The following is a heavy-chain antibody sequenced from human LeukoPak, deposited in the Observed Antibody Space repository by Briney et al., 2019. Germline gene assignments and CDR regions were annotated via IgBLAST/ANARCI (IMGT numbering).Heavy chain of an antibody. J-gene: IGHJ3*02. V-gene: IGHV4-59*01. CDR1: GGSISSYY. Sequence: SETLSLTCTVSGGSISSYYWSWIRQPPGKGLEWIGYIYYSGSTNYNPSLKSRVTISVDTSKNQFSLKLSSVTAADTAVYYCARGYCSGGSCYSDAFDIWGQGTMVTVSS. D-gene: IGHD2-15*01. CDR2: IYYSGST. CDR3: ARGYCSGGSCYSDAFDI.